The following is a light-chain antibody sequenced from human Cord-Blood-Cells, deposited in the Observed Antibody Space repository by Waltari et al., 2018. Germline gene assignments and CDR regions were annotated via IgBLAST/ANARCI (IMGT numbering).Light chain of an antibody. CDR3: SSYTSSSTYV. Sequence: LTQPASVSGSPGQSITISCTGTSSDVGGYNYVSWYQQHPGKAPKLMIYDVSNRLSGVSNRFSGSKSGNTASLTISGLQAEDEADYYCSSYTSSSTYVFGTGTKVTVL. J-gene: IGLJ1*01. CDR2: DVS. V-gene: IGLV2-14*01. CDR1: SSDVGGYNY.